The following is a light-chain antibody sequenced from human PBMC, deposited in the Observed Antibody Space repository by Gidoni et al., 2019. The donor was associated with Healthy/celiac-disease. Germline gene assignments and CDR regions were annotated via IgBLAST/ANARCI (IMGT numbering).Light chain of an antibody. CDR2: AAS. CDR3: QQSYSTPPT. Sequence: DIHMTQSPSSLSASVGDRVTITCRASQSISSYLNWYQQKPGKAPKLLIYAASSLQSGVPSRFSGSGSGTDFTLTISSLQPEVFATYYCQQSYSTPPTFGQGTRLEIK. CDR1: QSISSY. J-gene: IGKJ5*01. V-gene: IGKV1-39*01.